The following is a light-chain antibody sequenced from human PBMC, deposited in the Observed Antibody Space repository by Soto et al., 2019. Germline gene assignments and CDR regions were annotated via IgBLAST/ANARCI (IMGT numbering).Light chain of an antibody. J-gene: IGKJ5*01. CDR2: AAS. V-gene: IGKV1-17*01. CDR3: LQHDSYPIT. CDR1: QGIRND. Sequence: DIHMTQARSTHSASVGNRVTITCRASQGIRNDLGWYQQTKGKAPKRLIYAASSLQSGVPSRFRGRRSRTEFPLTPSRLQPADFETYSCLQHDSYPITFGQGTRLEIK.